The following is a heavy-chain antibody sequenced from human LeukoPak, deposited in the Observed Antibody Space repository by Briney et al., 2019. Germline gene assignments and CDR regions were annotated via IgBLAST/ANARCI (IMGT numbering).Heavy chain of an antibody. CDR2: IYYSGIT. CDR3: ASIFSTGWHNTAKD. J-gene: IGHJ4*02. CDR1: GGSMSSTIYY. Sequence: PSEALPLTCTVSGGSMSSTIYYWGWIRQPPGKGLEWIGSIYYSGITFHNPSLKSRVTLSVDTSKNQFSLKLRSVTAADTAISYCASIFSTGWHNTAKDWGQGTLVIVSS. D-gene: IGHD1/OR15-1a*01. V-gene: IGHV4-39*01.